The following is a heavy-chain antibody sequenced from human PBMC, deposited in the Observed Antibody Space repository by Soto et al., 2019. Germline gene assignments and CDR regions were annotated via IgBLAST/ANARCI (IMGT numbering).Heavy chain of an antibody. V-gene: IGHV1-18*01. J-gene: IGHJ6*02. CDR1: GYTFTTYG. CDR3: TREGSPPYYYYGIDA. D-gene: IGHD3-10*01. CDR2: INTHNGNT. Sequence: QVQLEQSAPEVKKPGASVKVSCKASGYTFTTYGISWVRQAPGQGLEWLGWINTHNGNTNYAQHLQDRVIMTADTSTNTAYMGLRSMRSDDTAIYHSTREGSPPYYYYGIDAWGQGTTVTVSS.